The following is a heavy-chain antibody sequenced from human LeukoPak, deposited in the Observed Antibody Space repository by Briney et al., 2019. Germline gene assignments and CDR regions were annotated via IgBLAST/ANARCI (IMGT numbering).Heavy chain of an antibody. CDR3: ARESGPGGAFDI. D-gene: IGHD3-10*01. Sequence: ISXVGQAPGQGVEGRGGIIPIFGTANYAQKFQGIFTITADESTSTAYMELSSLRSEDTAVYYCARESGPGGAFDIWGQGTMVTVSS. CDR2: IIPIFGTA. J-gene: IGHJ3*02. V-gene: IGHV1-69*01.